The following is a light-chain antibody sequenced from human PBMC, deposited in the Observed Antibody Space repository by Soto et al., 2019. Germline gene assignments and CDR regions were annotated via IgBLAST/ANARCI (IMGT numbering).Light chain of an antibody. J-gene: IGLJ2*01. CDR3: QSYDSSLSRSV. CDR2: ANI. Sequence: QSVLTQPPSVSGAPGQRVTISCTGSSSNIGAGYDVHWYQQLPGTAPKLLIYANINRPSGVHDRFSGSKSGTSASLAITGLQAEDEADYYCQSYDSSLSRSVFGGGTKLTVL. V-gene: IGLV1-40*01. CDR1: SSNIGAGYD.